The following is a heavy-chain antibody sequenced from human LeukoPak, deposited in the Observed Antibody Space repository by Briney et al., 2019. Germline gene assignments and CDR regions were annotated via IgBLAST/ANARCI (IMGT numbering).Heavy chain of an antibody. Sequence: PGGSLRLSCAASGFTFRSYSMNWVRQAPGKGLEWVSSISSSSTYIYYADSVKGRFIISKDNAKNSLYLQMNSLRAEDTAVYYCVRDNGGEFLWGQGTLVTVSS. D-gene: IGHD7-27*01. CDR3: VRDNGGEFL. V-gene: IGHV3-21*01. J-gene: IGHJ4*02. CDR2: ISSSSTYI. CDR1: GFTFRSYS.